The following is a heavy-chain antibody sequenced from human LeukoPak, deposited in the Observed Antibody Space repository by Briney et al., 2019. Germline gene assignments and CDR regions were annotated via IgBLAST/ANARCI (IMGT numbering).Heavy chain of an antibody. CDR1: GFTFSSYW. V-gene: IGHV3-7*01. D-gene: IGHD1-14*01. CDR2: IKQDGTEK. Sequence: GGSLRLSCAASGFTFSSYWMSWVRQAPGKGLEWVANIKQDGTEKHYVDSVKGRFTISRDNAKNSLYLQMSSLRAEDTAVYYCARVNNHINVWGQGTTVTVSS. CDR3: ARVNNHINV. J-gene: IGHJ6*02.